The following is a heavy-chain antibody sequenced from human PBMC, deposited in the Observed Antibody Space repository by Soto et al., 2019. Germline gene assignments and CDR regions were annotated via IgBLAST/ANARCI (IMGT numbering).Heavy chain of an antibody. D-gene: IGHD3-10*01. J-gene: IGHJ6*02. CDR3: ASSSFLRSGALFHGLDV. CDR2: INHGGTA. V-gene: IGHV4-34*01. Sequence: SETMSLTSHLSGPSITSIYSVWIRQTTGGGLEWIGEINHGGTANYNPSLKSRVSISVDMSKSQFSLKLTSVTAEDTALYFCASSSFLRSGALFHGLDVWGQGTTVTVSS. CDR1: GPSITSIY.